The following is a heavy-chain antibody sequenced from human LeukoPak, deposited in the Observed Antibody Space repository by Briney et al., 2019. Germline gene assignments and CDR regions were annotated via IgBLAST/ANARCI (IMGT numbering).Heavy chain of an antibody. J-gene: IGHJ3*02. CDR1: GYTFTSYD. CDR2: MNPNSGNT. Sequence: ASVKVSCKASGYTFTSYDINWVRQATGQGLEWMGWMNPNSGNTGYAQKFQGRVTMTRNTSISTAYMELSSLRSEDTAVYYCARGMTTVTDDAFDIWGQGTMVTVSS. CDR3: ARGMTTVTDDAFDI. V-gene: IGHV1-8*01. D-gene: IGHD4-17*01.